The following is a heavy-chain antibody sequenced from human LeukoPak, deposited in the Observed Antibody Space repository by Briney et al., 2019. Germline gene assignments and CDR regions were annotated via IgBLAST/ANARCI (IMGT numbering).Heavy chain of an antibody. CDR1: GFTFSNAW. V-gene: IGHV3-15*01. D-gene: IGHD3-22*01. CDR2: IKSKADGGTT. J-gene: IGHJ4*02. CDR3: TTGERRFDSSGFYPYYFDF. Sequence: GGSLRLSCAASGFTFSNAWMSWVCQAPGKGLEWVGRIKSKADGGTTDYAAPVKGRFTISRDDSKNTLYLQMNSLKIEDTAVYYCTTGERRFDSSGFYPYYFDFWGQGTLVTVSS.